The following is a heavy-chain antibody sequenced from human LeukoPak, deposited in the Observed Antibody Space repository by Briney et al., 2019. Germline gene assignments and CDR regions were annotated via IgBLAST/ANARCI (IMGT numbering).Heavy chain of an antibody. J-gene: IGHJ3*02. CDR2: IIPIFGTA. CDR1: GGTFSSYA. D-gene: IGHD1-7*01. V-gene: IGHV1-69*05. CDR3: ARETGTIDAFGI. Sequence: GSSVKVSCKASGGTFSSYAISWVRQAPGQGLEWMGGIIPIFGTANYAQKLQGRVTMTTDTSTNTAYMELRSLRSDDTAVYYCARETGTIDAFGIWGQGTVVTVSS.